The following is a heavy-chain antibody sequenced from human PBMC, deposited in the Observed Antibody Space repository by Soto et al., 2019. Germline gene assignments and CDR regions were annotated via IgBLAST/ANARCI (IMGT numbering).Heavy chain of an antibody. CDR3: ARSHYYDSSTGWDY. CDR2: IYYSGST. J-gene: IGHJ4*02. CDR1: GGSISSGGYY. V-gene: IGHV4-31*03. D-gene: IGHD3-22*01. Sequence: ASKTLSLTCTVFGGSISSGGYYWSWIRQHPGKGLEWIGYIYYSGSTYYNPSLKSRVTISVDTSKNQFSLKLSSVTAADTAVYYCARSHYYDSSTGWDYWGQGTLVTVSS.